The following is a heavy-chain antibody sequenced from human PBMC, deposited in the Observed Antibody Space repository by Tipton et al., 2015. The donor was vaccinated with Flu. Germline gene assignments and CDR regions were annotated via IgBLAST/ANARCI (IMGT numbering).Heavy chain of an antibody. CDR2: IYTSGST. Sequence: TLSLTCTVSGGSISSGSYYWGWIRQPAGKGLEWIGRIYTSGSTGYNPSLKGRATISVDTSKNQFSLKLSSVTAADTAVYYCARDGGVGSGWSYSGGNYYYGMDVWGQGTTVIVSS. CDR1: GGSISSGSYY. J-gene: IGHJ6*02. V-gene: IGHV4-61*02. D-gene: IGHD6-19*01. CDR3: ARDGGVGSGWSYSGGNYYYGMDV.